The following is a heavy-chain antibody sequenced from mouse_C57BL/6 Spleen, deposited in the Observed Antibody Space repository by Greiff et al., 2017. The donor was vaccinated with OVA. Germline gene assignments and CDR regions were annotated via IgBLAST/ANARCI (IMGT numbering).Heavy chain of an antibody. Sequence: QVQLQQSGAELVKPGASVKISCKASGYAFSSYWMNWVKQRPGKGLEWIGKIYPGDGDTNYHGKFKGKAPLTADKSSRTAYMLLSCLTSEDSAVYFCARGDYDGFAYWGQGTLVTVSA. CDR3: ARGDYDGFAY. D-gene: IGHD2-4*01. CDR1: GYAFSSYW. V-gene: IGHV1-80*01. CDR2: IYPGDGDT. J-gene: IGHJ3*01.